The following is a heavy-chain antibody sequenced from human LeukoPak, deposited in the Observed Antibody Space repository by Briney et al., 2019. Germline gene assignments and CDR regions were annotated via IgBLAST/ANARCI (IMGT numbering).Heavy chain of an antibody. CDR3: AKGQRRHVDIVATTPFDY. Sequence: GGSLRLSCAASGFTFSNYGMHWVRQAPGKGLEWVAVISYDGGHKYYADSVKGRFTISRDNSKNTLYLQMNSLRAEDTAVYYCAKGQRRHVDIVATTPFDYWGQGTLVTVSS. D-gene: IGHD5-12*01. CDR1: GFTFSNYG. CDR2: ISYDGGHK. J-gene: IGHJ4*02. V-gene: IGHV3-30*18.